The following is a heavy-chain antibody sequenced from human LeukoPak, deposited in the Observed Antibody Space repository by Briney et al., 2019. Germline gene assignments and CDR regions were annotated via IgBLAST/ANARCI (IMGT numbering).Heavy chain of an antibody. J-gene: IGHJ4*02. CDR2: IYYSGST. CDR1: GASISSGDYY. D-gene: IGHD3-22*01. Sequence: PSETLSLTCTVSGASISSGDYYWSWIRQPPGKGLECIGHIYYSGSTYYNPSLKSRVTISVDTSKNQFSLKLSSVTAADTAVYYCARGRGVPYYYDSSGYYPADYWGQGTLVTVSS. V-gene: IGHV4-30-4*01. CDR3: ARGRGVPYYYDSSGYYPADY.